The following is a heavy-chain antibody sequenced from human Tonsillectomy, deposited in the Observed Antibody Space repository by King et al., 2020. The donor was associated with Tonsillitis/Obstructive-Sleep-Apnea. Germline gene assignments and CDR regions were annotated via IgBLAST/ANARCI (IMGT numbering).Heavy chain of an antibody. V-gene: IGHV3-23*04. CDR3: AKGGAITGSSWYFDL. J-gene: IGHJ2*01. D-gene: IGHD1-20*01. Sequence: VQLVESGGGLVQPGGSLRLSCAASGFTFSSHAMSWVRQAPGKGLEWVSVIIGSGSITYYAASVKGRFTISRDNSKNTLYVQMNSLRAEDTAVYYCAKGGAITGSSWYFDLWGRGTLVTVSS. CDR2: IIGSGSIT. CDR1: GFTFSSHA.